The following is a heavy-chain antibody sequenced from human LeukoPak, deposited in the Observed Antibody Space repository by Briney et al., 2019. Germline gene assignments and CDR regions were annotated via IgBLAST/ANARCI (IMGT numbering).Heavy chain of an antibody. D-gene: IGHD3-10*01. Sequence: ASVKVSCKASGYTFTGCYMHWVRQAPGQGLEWMGRINPNSGGTNYAQKFQGRVTMTRDTSISTAYMELSRLRSDDTAVYYCARGRYFGSGNYYNANTDFDYWGQGTLVTVSS. CDR3: ARGRYFGSGNYYNANTDFDY. CDR1: GYTFTGCY. CDR2: INPNSGGT. J-gene: IGHJ4*02. V-gene: IGHV1-2*06.